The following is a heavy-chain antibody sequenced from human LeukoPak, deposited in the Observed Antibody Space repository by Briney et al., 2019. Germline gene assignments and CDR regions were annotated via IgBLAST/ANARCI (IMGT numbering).Heavy chain of an antibody. CDR2: ISYDGSNK. J-gene: IGHJ4*02. CDR3: AKDHHSPYSGYDGY. V-gene: IGHV3-30*18. D-gene: IGHD5-12*01. CDR1: GFTVSSYG. Sequence: GRSLRLSCAASGFTVSSYGMHWVRQAPGKGLEWVAVISYDGSNKYYADSVKGRSTISRDNSKNTLYLQMNSLRAEDTAVYYCAKDHHSPYSGYDGYWGQGTLVTVSS.